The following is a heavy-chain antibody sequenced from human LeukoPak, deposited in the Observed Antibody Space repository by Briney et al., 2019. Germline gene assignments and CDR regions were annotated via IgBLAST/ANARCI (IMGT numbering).Heavy chain of an antibody. J-gene: IGHJ4*02. CDR3: ARLGIGVVPSAMLGDYYFDY. V-gene: IGHV4-59*08. CDR2: IYYSGST. Sequence: SETLSLTCTVSGGXISSYYCSWIRQPPGKGREWLGYIYYSGSTKYNPSLKSRVTISVDTSKNQFSLKLTSVTAAATAVYYCARLGIGVVPSAMLGDYYFDYWGQGTLVTVSS. D-gene: IGHD2-2*01. CDR1: GGXISSYY.